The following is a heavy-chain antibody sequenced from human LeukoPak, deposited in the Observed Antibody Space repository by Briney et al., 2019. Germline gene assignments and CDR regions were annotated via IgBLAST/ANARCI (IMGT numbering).Heavy chain of an antibody. CDR3: AKRGDCRGTRTYDY. V-gene: IGHV3-23*01. CDR2: VGGSGVKT. CDR1: GFTFSNYA. J-gene: IGHJ4*02. Sequence: PGGSLRLSCAASGFTFSNYAIHWVRQAPGKGLEWVSIVGGSGVKTYYADSVKGRFTISRDNSKNTVYLQMNSLRAEDTAVYYCAKRGDCRGTRTYDYWGQGTLVTVSS. D-gene: IGHD3-10*01.